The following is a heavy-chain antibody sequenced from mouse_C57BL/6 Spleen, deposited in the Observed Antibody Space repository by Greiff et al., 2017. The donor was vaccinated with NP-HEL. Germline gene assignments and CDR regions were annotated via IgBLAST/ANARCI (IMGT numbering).Heavy chain of an antibody. D-gene: IGHD2-1*01. CDR1: GFTFSDYG. CDR3: ARKILPHYAMDY. J-gene: IGHJ4*01. Sequence: EVKLMESGGGLVKPGGSLKLSCAASGFTFSDYGMHWVRQAPEKGLEWVAYISSGSSTIYYADTVKGRFTISRDNAKNTLFLQMTSLRSEDTAMYYCARKILPHYAMDYWGQGTSVTVAS. V-gene: IGHV5-17*01. CDR2: ISSGSSTI.